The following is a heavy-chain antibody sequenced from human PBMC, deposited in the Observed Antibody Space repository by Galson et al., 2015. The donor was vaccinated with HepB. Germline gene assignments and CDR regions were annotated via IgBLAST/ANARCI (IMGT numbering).Heavy chain of an antibody. CDR2: INPSSGST. J-gene: IGHJ4*02. CDR1: GYTFISYK. D-gene: IGHD1/OR15-1a*01. CDR3: ARQDSRVTTLDY. V-gene: IGHV1-46*01. Sequence: SVKVSCKASGYTFISYKMHWVRQAPGQGLEWMGIINPSSGSTKYTQKFQGRVTMTRETSTSTVYMELNSLRSEDTAVYYCARQDSRVTTLDYWGQGSLVAVSS.